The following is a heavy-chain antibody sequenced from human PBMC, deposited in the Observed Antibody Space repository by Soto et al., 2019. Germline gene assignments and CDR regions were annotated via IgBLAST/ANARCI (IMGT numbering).Heavy chain of an antibody. D-gene: IGHD3-10*01. V-gene: IGHV1-69*02. J-gene: IGHJ6*02. CDR1: GGTFSSYT. CDR3: ASLMSSGYYYGMDV. CDR2: IIPILGIA. Sequence: QVQLVQSGAEVKKPGSSVKVSCKASGGTFSSYTISWVRQAPGQGLEWMGRIIPILGIANYAQKFQGRVTITADNSTSTAYMELSSLRSEAMAVYYCASLMSSGYYYGMDVWGQGTTVTVSS.